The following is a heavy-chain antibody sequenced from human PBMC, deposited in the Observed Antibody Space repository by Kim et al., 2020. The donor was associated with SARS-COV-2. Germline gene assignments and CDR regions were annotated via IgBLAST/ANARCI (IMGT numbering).Heavy chain of an antibody. D-gene: IGHD2-2*01. CDR3: ARDQRPHYSRSNPFDY. CDR1: GLTFSGYT. J-gene: IGHJ4*02. CDR2: MSSDGSNK. V-gene: IGHV3-30-3*01. Sequence: GGSLRLSCAASGLTFSGYTMHWVRQAPGKGLEWVALMSSDGSNKYYAGSVKGRFTISRDNSKNTLYLQMNSLRTEDTALYHCARDQRPHYSRSNPFDYWGQGTLVTVSS.